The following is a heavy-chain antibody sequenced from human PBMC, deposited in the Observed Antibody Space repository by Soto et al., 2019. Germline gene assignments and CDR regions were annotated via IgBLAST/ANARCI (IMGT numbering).Heavy chain of an antibody. Sequence: QVQLQESGPGLVKPSQTLSLTCTVSGGSISSGNYNWSWIRQPPGKGREWIGHMYNSGKTYYKSSLKSRVSISVDTSENQFSLKLSSVTAADTAVYYCARAYGGNSFDYWGQGTLVTVSS. CDR2: MYNSGKT. J-gene: IGHJ4*02. CDR1: GGSISSGNYN. CDR3: ARAYGGNSFDY. D-gene: IGHD4-17*01. V-gene: IGHV4-30-4*01.